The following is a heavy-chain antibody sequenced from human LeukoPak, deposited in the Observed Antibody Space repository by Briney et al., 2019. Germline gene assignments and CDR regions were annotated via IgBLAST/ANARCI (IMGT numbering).Heavy chain of an antibody. CDR2: INPNSGGT. V-gene: IGHV1-2*02. J-gene: IGHJ6*03. D-gene: IGHD3-3*01. CDR3: AGEPFGVVNNMDV. Sequence: GASVKVSFKASGYTFTGYYMHWVRQARGQGLEWMGWINPNSGGTNYAQKFQGRVTMTRDTSISTAYMELSRLRSDDTAVYYCAGEPFGVVNNMDVWGKGTTVTVSS. CDR1: GYTFTGYY.